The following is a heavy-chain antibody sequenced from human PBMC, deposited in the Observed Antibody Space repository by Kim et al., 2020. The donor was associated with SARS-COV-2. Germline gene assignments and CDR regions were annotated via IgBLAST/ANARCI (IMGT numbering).Heavy chain of an antibody. CDR1: GFTFSIYS. CDR2: ISYDGSDA. J-gene: IGHJ6*02. CDR3: ARGGSGSPVSPDFYYGLDV. Sequence: GGSLRLSCVASGFTFSIYSIHWVRQAPGRGLEWVAVISYDGSDAFYSDSVKGRFTISRDHSKDTLFVQMNVLRVDDTAVYYCARGGSGSPVSPDFYYGLDVWGQGTTVTVSS. V-gene: IGHV3-30*04. D-gene: IGHD1-26*01.